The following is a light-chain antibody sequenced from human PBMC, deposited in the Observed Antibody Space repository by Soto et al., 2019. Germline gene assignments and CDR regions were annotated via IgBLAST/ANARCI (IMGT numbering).Light chain of an antibody. J-gene: IGKJ1*01. CDR3: QQYATSPRT. Sequence: EIVLTQSPATLSLSPGERATLSCRASQSVSSYLAWYQQKPGQAPRLLIYDASNRATGIPDRFRGSGSGTDFTLTISRLEPEDFAVYFCQQYATSPRTFGQGTKVDI. CDR2: DAS. CDR1: QSVSSY. V-gene: IGKV3-11*01.